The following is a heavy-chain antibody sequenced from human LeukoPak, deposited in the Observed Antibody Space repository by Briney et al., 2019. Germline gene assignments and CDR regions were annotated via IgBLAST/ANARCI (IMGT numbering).Heavy chain of an antibody. Sequence: PSEILSLTCTVSGGSISSYYWSWIRQPPGNTLEWIGSIYSSGGTYYNPSLKSRAIILIDTAKNHVSLNLSSVTAADTAVYYCARSDGYGLVGIWGQGTMVTVSS. J-gene: IGHJ3*02. CDR3: ARSDGYGLVGI. CDR2: IYSSGGT. D-gene: IGHD3-10*01. V-gene: IGHV4-59*12. CDR1: GGSISSYY.